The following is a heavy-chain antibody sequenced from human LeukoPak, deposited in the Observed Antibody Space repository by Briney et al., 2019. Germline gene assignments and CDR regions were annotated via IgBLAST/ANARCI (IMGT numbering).Heavy chain of an antibody. V-gene: IGHV4-34*01. D-gene: IGHD3-10*01. CDR1: GGSFSGFY. CDR2: INHSGST. Sequence: PSETLSLTCAVYGGSFSGFYWSWVRQPPGKGLEWIGEINHSGSTYYNPSFKSRVTILVDTSRNQFSLKLTSVTAADTAVYYCARGPDSGSYFAWFDPWGQGTLVTASS. CDR3: ARGPDSGSYFAWFDP. J-gene: IGHJ5*02.